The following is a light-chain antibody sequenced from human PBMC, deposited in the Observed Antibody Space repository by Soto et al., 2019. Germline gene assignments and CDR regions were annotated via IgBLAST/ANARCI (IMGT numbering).Light chain of an antibody. CDR1: NIGSKN. J-gene: IGLJ2*01. V-gene: IGLV3-9*01. CDR3: QVWDSSTGVV. CDR2: RDS. Sequence: SYELTQPLSVSVALGQTARVTCGGNNIGSKNVHWYQQKPGQAPVMVIYRDSNRPSGIPERYSGSTSGNTATLTISRAQAGDEADYYCQVWDSSTGVVFGGGTKVTVL.